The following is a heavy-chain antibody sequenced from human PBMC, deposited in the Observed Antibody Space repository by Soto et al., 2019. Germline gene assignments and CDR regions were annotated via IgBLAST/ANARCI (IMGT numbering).Heavy chain of an antibody. V-gene: IGHV4-39*01. CDR1: GGSINISSYY. J-gene: IGHJ3*02. Sequence: PSCSMSITRAVSGGSINISSYYWCWIRKPPGKGLEWIGSIYYSGSTYYNPSLKSRVTISVDTSKNQFSLKLCSVTAADTAVYYCASRLFTFGGVIVTSVLDAFDIWAQGTMVTLSS. CDR3: ASRLFTFGGVIVTSVLDAFDI. D-gene: IGHD3-16*02. CDR2: IYYSGST.